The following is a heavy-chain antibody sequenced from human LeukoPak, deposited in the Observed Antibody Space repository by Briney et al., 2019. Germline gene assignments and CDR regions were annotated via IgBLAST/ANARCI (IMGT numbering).Heavy chain of an antibody. CDR1: GFTFSSYS. CDR3: ARTEYYHDSSGLEYFQH. V-gene: IGHV3-53*01. J-gene: IGHJ1*01. D-gene: IGHD3-22*01. CDR2: IYSDGGT. Sequence: GGSLRLSCAASGFTFSSYSMNWVRQAPGKGLEWVSVIYSDGGTYYADSVKGRFTISRDNSKNTLYLQMNSLRAEDTAVYYCARTEYYHDSSGLEYFQHWGQGTLVTVSS.